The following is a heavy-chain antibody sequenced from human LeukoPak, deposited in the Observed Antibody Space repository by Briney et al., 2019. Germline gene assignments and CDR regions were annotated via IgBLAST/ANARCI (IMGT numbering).Heavy chain of an antibody. CDR2: ISSGTTI. CDR1: GFPFASYE. J-gene: IGHJ5*02. CDR3: ARVVGATLNWFDP. Sequence: PGGSLRLSCAASGFPFASYEMNWVRQAPGKGLEWVSYISSGTTIYYTDSVKGRFTISRDNAKNSLYLQMNSLRAADTAVYYCARVVGATLNWFDPWGQGTLVTVSS. V-gene: IGHV3-48*03. D-gene: IGHD4/OR15-4a*01.